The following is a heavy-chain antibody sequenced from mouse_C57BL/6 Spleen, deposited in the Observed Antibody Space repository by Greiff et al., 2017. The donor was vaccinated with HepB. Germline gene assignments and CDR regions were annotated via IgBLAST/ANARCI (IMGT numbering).Heavy chain of an antibody. Sequence: EVMLVESGGGLVKPGGSLKLSCAASGFTFSDYGMHWVRQAPEKGLEWVAYISSGSSTIYYADTVKGRFTISRDNAKNTLFLQMTSLRSEDTAMYYCASYYGSPCAMDYWGQGTSVTVSS. CDR2: ISSGSSTI. J-gene: IGHJ4*01. D-gene: IGHD1-1*01. CDR3: ASYYGSPCAMDY. V-gene: IGHV5-17*01. CDR1: GFTFSDYG.